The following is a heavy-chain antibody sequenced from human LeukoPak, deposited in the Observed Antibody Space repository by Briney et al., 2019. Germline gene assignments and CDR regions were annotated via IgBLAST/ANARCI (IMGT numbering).Heavy chain of an antibody. D-gene: IGHD3-22*01. CDR1: GGTFISYA. V-gene: IGHV1-69*13. Sequence: ASVKVSCKASGGTFISYAISWVRQAPGQGLEWMGGIIPIFGTANYAQKFQGRVTITADESTSTAYMELSSLRSEDTAVYYCARGSHSADSSGYYWYFDYWGQGTLVTVSS. CDR3: ARGSHSADSSGYYWYFDY. J-gene: IGHJ4*02. CDR2: IIPIFGTA.